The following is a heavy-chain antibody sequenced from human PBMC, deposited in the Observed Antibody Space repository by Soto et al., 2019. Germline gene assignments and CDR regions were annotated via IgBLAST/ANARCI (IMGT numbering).Heavy chain of an antibody. J-gene: IGHJ4*02. V-gene: IGHV1-3*01. Sequence: ASVKVSCKASGYTFISYAMHWVRQAPGQRPEWMGYINAGNGNTIYSQRFQGRVTITRDTSASTAYMEVSSLRSEDTAVYYCARGDLYFDYWGQGTLVTVSS. CDR2: INAGNGNT. CDR3: ARGDLYFDY. CDR1: GYTFISYA.